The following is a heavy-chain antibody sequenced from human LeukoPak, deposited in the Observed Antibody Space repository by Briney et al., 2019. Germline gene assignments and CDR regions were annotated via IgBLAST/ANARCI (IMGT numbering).Heavy chain of an antibody. CDR1: GGSFSGYY. V-gene: IGHV4-34*01. Sequence: SETLSLTCAVCGGSFSGYYWSWIRQPPGKGLEWIGEINHSGSTNYNPSLKSRVTISVDTSKNQFSLKLSSVTAADTAVYYCARGKRVTTIRYFDYWGQGTLVTVSS. CDR3: ARGKRVTTIRYFDY. J-gene: IGHJ4*02. CDR2: INHSGST. D-gene: IGHD4-11*01.